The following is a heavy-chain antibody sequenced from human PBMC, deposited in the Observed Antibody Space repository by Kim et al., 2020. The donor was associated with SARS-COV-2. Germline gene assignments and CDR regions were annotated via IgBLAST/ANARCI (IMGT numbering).Heavy chain of an antibody. CDR2: ISGSGGST. Sequence: GGSLRLSCAASGFTFSSYAMSWVRQAPGKGLEWVSAISGSGGSTYYADSVKGRFTISRDNSKNTLYLQMNSLRAEDTAVYYCAKGRARISGSYAWFDPWGQGTLVTVSS. D-gene: IGHD3-10*01. V-gene: IGHV3-23*01. J-gene: IGHJ5*02. CDR3: AKGRARISGSYAWFDP. CDR1: GFTFSSYA.